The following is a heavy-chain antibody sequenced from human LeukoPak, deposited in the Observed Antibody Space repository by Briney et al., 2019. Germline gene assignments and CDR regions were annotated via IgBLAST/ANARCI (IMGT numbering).Heavy chain of an antibody. D-gene: IGHD3-22*01. CDR2: ISKSGDHT. Sequence: PGGSLRLSCAVSGLTFNNYAMSWVRQAPGKGLEWVSAISKSGDHTYYAASAKGRFTIYRDNSKNTQYLQMNSLRAEDTAVYYCAKGRDRITMIVVVITPPPFDYWGQGTLVTVSS. J-gene: IGHJ4*02. CDR1: GLTFNNYA. V-gene: IGHV3-23*01. CDR3: AKGRDRITMIVVVITPPPFDY.